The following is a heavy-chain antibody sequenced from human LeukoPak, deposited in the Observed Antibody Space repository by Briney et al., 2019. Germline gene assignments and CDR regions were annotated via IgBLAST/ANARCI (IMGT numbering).Heavy chain of an antibody. CDR2: IKTDDSSA. V-gene: IGHV3-74*01. D-gene: IGHD5-12*01. J-gene: IGHJ4*02. Sequence: PGGSLRLSCAASGFTFSTSWMYWVRQAPGKGLVWVSRIKTDDSSAIYADSVKGRFTISRDNAKNTLYLQMNSLRAEDTAVYYCVRGSGYADFWGQGTLVTVSS. CDR1: GFTFSTSW. CDR3: VRGSGYADF.